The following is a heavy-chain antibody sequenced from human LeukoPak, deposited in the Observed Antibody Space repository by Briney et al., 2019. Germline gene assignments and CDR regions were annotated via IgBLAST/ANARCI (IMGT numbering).Heavy chain of an antibody. J-gene: IGHJ3*02. Sequence: GASVRVSCKASGYTFTSYFIHWVRQAPGQGLEWMGIINPSGGSTSYAQKFQGRVTMTRDTSTSTLYMELSSLRSEDTAVYYCARALYGSGSRRAFDTWGQGTMVTVSS. CDR1: GYTFTSYF. D-gene: IGHD3-10*01. CDR2: INPSGGST. CDR3: ARALYGSGSRRAFDT. V-gene: IGHV1-46*01.